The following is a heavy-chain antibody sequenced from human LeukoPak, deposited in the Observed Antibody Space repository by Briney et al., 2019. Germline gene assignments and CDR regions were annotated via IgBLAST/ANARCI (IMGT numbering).Heavy chain of an antibody. V-gene: IGHV1-18*01. J-gene: IGHJ4*02. D-gene: IGHD3-9*01. CDR2: IRGDNGNT. CDR1: GYTFSNYG. CDR3: ARVDLLTGYYFFDY. Sequence: EASVKVSCKASGYTFSNYGISWVRQAPGQGLEWVGWIRGDNGNTNYAQKFQGRVTMTTETSTSTAYMELGSLESDETAVYYCARVDLLTGYYFFDYWGQGTLVTVSS.